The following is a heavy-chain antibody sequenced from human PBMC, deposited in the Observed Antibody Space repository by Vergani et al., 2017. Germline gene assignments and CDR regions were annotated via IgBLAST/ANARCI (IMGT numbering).Heavy chain of an antibody. J-gene: IGHJ6*02. Sequence: QLQLQESGPGLVKPSETLSLTCTVSGGSISSYYWSWIRQPPGKGLEWIGYIYYSGSTNYNPSLKSRVTISVDTSKNQFSLKLSSVTAADTAVYYCAGTYYDFWSGYYFHYYGMDVWGQGTTVTVSS. V-gene: IGHV4-59*01. CDR1: GGSISSYY. CDR3: AGTYYDFWSGYYFHYYGMDV. D-gene: IGHD3-3*01. CDR2: IYYSGST.